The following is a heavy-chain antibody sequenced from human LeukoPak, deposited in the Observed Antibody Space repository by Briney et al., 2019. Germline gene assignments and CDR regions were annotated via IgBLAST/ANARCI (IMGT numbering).Heavy chain of an antibody. V-gene: IGHV1-2*02. J-gene: IGHJ4*02. CDR1: GYTFTGYY. CDR3: ARDPTYYDFWSGYYFDY. Sequence: ASVKVSCKASGYTFTGYYMHWVRQAPGQGLEWMGWINPNSGGTNYAQKFQGRVTMTRDTSISTAYMELSRLRSDDTAVYYCARDPTYYDFWSGYYFDYWGQGTLVTVSS. D-gene: IGHD3-3*01. CDR2: INPNSGGT.